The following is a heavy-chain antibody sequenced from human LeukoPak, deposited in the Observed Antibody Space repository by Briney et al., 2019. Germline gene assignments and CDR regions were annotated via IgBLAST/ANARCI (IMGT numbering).Heavy chain of an antibody. J-gene: IGHJ6*02. CDR2: MKPKSGNT. V-gene: IGHV1-8*01. D-gene: IGHD6-19*01. Sequence: ASVKVSCKASGYTFTNHDINWVRQASGQGLEWMGWMKPKSGNTGYLQKFQGRVTMTRDTSMSTAFMELSSLTSEDTAVYYCARADERIAVAGTDYYYYGMDVWGQGTTVTVSS. CDR1: GYTFTNHD. CDR3: ARADERIAVAGTDYYYYGMDV.